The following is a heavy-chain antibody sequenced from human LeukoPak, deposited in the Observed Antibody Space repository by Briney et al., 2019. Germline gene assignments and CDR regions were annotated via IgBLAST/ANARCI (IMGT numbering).Heavy chain of an antibody. CDR1: GFIFSSYW. CDR2: IKQDGSEK. Sequence: PGGSLRLSCAASGFIFSSYWMSWVRQAPGKGLEWVANIKQDGSEKYYVDSVKGRFTISRDNAKNSLYLQMNSLETEDTAVYYYTRGFGRITMIVVVTKYYFDYWGQGTLVTVSS. V-gene: IGHV3-7*03. D-gene: IGHD3-22*01. J-gene: IGHJ4*02. CDR3: TRGFGRITMIVVVTKYYFDY.